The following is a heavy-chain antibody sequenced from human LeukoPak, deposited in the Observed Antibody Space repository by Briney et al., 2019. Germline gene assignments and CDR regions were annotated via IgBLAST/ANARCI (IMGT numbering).Heavy chain of an antibody. V-gene: IGHV4-59*01. D-gene: IGHD3-10*01. CDR2: VSSRGAT. CDR3: ARDEGNYYGMAFDF. CDR1: GASISNDY. J-gene: IGHJ4*02. Sequence: SETLSLTCTVSGASISNDYWNWIRQSPEKGLEWIGYVSSRGATNYNPSLRSRVTISGDTSKNQFSLRLTSVSAADTAMYFCARDEGNYYGMAFDFWGQGILFTVSS.